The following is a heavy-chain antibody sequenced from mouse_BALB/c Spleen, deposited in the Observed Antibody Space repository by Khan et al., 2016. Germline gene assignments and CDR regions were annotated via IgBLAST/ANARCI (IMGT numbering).Heavy chain of an antibody. J-gene: IGHJ4*01. CDR2: IWGDGSP. Sequence: QVQLKESGPGLVAPSQSLSITCTVSGFSLTGYGVNWVRQPPGKGLEWLGMIWGDGSPEYNSALKSRMSISKHIPRSPGFLKLNRLQTDDTASYSCVRVWGYYWGHGTSVTVSS. V-gene: IGHV2-6-7*01. D-gene: IGHD1-1*02. CDR1: GFSLTGYG. CDR3: VRVWGYY.